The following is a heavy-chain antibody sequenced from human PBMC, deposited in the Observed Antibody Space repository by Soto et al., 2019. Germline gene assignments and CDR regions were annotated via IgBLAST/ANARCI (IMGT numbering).Heavy chain of an antibody. D-gene: IGHD1-26*01. V-gene: IGHV1-24*01. Sequence: ASVKVSCKXSGYTLTELSMHWVRQAPGKGLEWMGGFDPEDGETIYAQKFQGRVTMTEDTSTDTAYMELSSLRSEDTAVYYCATDLIVGASLFDYWGQGTLVTVSS. CDR2: FDPEDGET. CDR3: ATDLIVGASLFDY. J-gene: IGHJ4*02. CDR1: GYTLTELS.